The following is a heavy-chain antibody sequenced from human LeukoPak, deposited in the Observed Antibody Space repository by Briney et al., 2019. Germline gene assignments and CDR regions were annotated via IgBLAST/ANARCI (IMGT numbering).Heavy chain of an antibody. CDR2: INPNSGGT. CDR1: GYTFTGYY. D-gene: IGHD3-3*01. Sequence: ASVKVSCTASGYTFTGYYMHWVRQAPGQGLEWMGWINPNSGGTNYAQKFQGRVTMTRDTSISTAYMELSRLRSDDTAVYYCARDRFTIFGVVIEGVVWFDPWGQGTLVTVSS. J-gene: IGHJ5*02. V-gene: IGHV1-2*02. CDR3: ARDRFTIFGVVIEGVVWFDP.